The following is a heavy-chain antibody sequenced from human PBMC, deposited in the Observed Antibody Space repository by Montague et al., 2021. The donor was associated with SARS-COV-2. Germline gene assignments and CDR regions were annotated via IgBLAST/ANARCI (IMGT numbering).Heavy chain of an antibody. V-gene: IGHV3-23*01. Sequence: SLRLSCAASGFTFSSYGMNWVRQAPGKGLEWVSAISTTGANTYYAGSVKGRFTISRDNSKNTLYLQLNSLRDEDTAVYYCAKEGVVVGADGFDDWGQGTMVIASS. CDR1: GFTFSSYG. D-gene: IGHD2-15*01. CDR2: ISTTGANT. CDR3: AKEGVVVGADGFDD. J-gene: IGHJ3*01.